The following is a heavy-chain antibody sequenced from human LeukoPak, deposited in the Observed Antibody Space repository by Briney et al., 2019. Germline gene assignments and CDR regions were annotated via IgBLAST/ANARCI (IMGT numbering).Heavy chain of an antibody. CDR1: GYTFNSFG. V-gene: IGHV1-18*01. Sequence: ASVKVSCKASGYTFNSFGISWVRQAPGQGLEWMGWSSAYNDTNHAQKFQGRVTMTTDTSTSTAYMEVRSLRSDDTAVYYCTRDLGVDTTMIFFDYWGQGSLVTVSS. CDR3: TRDLGVDTTMIFFDY. CDR2: SSAYNDT. D-gene: IGHD5-18*01. J-gene: IGHJ4*02.